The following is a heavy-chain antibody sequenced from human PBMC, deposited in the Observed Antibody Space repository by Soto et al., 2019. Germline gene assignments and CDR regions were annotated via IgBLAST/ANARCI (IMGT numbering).Heavy chain of an antibody. CDR3: ARAPGEHDYADPWFDP. J-gene: IGHJ5*02. V-gene: IGHV3-33*01. CDR1: GFTFSSYG. D-gene: IGHD4-17*01. CDR2: IWYDGSNK. Sequence: QVQLVESGGGVVQPGRSLRLSCAASGFTFSSYGMHWVRQAPGKGLEWVAVIWYDGSNKYYADSVKGRFTISRDNSKNTLYLQMNSLRAEDTAVYYCARAPGEHDYADPWFDPWGQGTLVTVSS.